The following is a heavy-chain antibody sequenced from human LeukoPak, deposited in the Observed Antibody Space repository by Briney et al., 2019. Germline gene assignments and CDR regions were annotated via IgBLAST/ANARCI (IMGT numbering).Heavy chain of an antibody. Sequence: KPSETLSLTCAVYGGSFSGYSWNWIRQPPGKGLEWIGEIDHGGSANYNPSLKSRVTISVDTSKNQFSLRLSSLTAADTAVYYCARRALDDYGDYVGWFDPWGQGTLVTVSS. CDR2: IDHGGSA. CDR3: ARRALDDYGDYVGWFDP. CDR1: GGSFSGYS. J-gene: IGHJ5*02. D-gene: IGHD4-17*01. V-gene: IGHV4-34*01.